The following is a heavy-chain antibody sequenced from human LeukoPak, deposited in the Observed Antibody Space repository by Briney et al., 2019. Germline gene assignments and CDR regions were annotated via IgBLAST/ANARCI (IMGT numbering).Heavy chain of an antibody. D-gene: IGHD1-26*01. CDR3: ARVEAYSGSHRPYGY. V-gene: IGHV1-2*02. CDR2: INPNSGGT. CDR1: GYTFTGYY. Sequence: ASVKVSCKASGYTFTGYYMHWVRQAPGQGLEWMGWINPNSGGTNYAQKFQGRVTMTRDTSISTAYMELSRLRSDDTAVYYCARVEAYSGSHRPYGYWGQGTLVTVSS. J-gene: IGHJ4*02.